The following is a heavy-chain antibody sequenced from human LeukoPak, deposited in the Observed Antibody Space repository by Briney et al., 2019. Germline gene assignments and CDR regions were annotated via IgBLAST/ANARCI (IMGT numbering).Heavy chain of an antibody. Sequence: ASVTVSCKASGYTFTGYYMHWGRQAPGQGLEWMGRINPNSGGTNYAQKFQGRVTMTRDTSISTAYMELGRLRSDDTAVYYCALFYDFWSGYLYNWFDPWGQGTLVTVSS. V-gene: IGHV1-2*06. J-gene: IGHJ5*02. CDR3: ALFYDFWSGYLYNWFDP. D-gene: IGHD3-3*01. CDR1: GYTFTGYY. CDR2: INPNSGGT.